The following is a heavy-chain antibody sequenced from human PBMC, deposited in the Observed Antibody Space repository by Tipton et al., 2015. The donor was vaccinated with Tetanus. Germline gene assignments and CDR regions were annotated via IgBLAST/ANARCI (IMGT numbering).Heavy chain of an antibody. CDR1: GFTFSDYW. CDR3: ARGCNRLYCTSTTCHPNWCDP. V-gene: IGHV3-7*01. J-gene: IGHJ5*02. Sequence: QLVQSGGTLVKHGGSLRLSGEASGFTFSDYWMTWVRQAPGKGMEWVAGIKEDGGKKSYADSVRDRFTVSRDNAKHSLYLQMNSLRAEDTDVDSGARGCNRLYCTSTTCHPNWCDPWGQGTLFTVSS. D-gene: IGHD2-2*01. CDR2: IKEDGGKK.